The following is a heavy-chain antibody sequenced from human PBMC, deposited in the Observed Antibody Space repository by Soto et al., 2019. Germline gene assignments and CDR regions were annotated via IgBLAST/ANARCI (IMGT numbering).Heavy chain of an antibody. V-gene: IGHV4-34*01. J-gene: IGHJ5*02. CDR3: ARVRRATGWFDP. Sequence: SETLSLTCAVYGGSFSGYYWSWVRQPPGKGLEWIGEINHSGSNNYNPSLKSRVTISVDTSKNQFSLKLSSVTAADTAVYYCARVRRATGWFDPWGQGTLVTVSS. D-gene: IGHD1-26*01. CDR1: GGSFSGYY. CDR2: INHSGSN.